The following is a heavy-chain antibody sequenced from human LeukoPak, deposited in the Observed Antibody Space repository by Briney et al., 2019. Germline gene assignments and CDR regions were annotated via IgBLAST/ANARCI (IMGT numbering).Heavy chain of an antibody. V-gene: IGHV4-59*01. CDR3: ARGYSGSYGRFDY. J-gene: IGHJ4*02. Sequence: SETLSLICTVSGGSISSYYWSWIRQPPGKGLEWIGYIYYSGSTSYNPSLKSRVTISVDTSKNQFSLKLSSVTAADTAVYYCARGYSGSYGRFDYWGQRTLVTVSS. CDR1: GGSISSYY. CDR2: IYYSGST. D-gene: IGHD1-26*01.